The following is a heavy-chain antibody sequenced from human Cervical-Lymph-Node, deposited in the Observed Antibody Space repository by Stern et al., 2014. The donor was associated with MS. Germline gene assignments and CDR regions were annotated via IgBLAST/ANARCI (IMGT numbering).Heavy chain of an antibody. CDR3: ARDHNWGADHYAMDV. D-gene: IGHD7-27*01. CDR2: IIPLFGTA. V-gene: IGHV1-69*01. J-gene: IGHJ6*02. Sequence: QVQLVQSGAEVKKPGSSVKVSCKTSGGTFTSYGISWVRQAPGQGLELIGGIIPLFGTAPYAPRFQGRATITADESTNTAYMELNNLRSEDTAVYYCARDHNWGADHYAMDVWGQGTTVTVSS. CDR1: GGTFTSYG.